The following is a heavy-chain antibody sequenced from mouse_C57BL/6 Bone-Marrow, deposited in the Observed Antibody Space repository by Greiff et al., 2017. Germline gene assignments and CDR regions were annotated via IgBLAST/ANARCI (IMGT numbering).Heavy chain of an antibody. CDR2: IDPETGGT. Sequence: VKLVESGAELVRPGASVTLSCKASGYTFTDYEMHWVKQTPVHGLEWIGAIDPETGGTAYNQKFKGKAILTADKSSSTAYMELRSLTSEDSAVYYCTRRSNPFDYWGQGTTLTVSS. J-gene: IGHJ2*01. D-gene: IGHD2-5*01. CDR3: TRRSNPFDY. CDR1: GYTFTDYE. V-gene: IGHV1-15*01.